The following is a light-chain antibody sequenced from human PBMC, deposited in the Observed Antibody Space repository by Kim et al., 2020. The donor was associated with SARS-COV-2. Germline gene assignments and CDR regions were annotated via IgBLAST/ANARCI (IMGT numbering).Light chain of an antibody. Sequence: ALGQTVRITCQGDSLRSYYASWYQQKPGQAPVLVIYGKNNRPSGIPDRFSGSSSGNTASLTITGAQAEDEADYYCNSRDSSGNPYVFGTETKVTVL. CDR1: SLRSYY. J-gene: IGLJ1*01. CDR2: GKN. CDR3: NSRDSSGNPYV. V-gene: IGLV3-19*01.